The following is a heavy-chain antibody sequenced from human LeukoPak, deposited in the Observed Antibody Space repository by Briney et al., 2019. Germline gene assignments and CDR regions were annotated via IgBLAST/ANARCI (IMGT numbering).Heavy chain of an antibody. Sequence: SETLSLTCTVSGGSISSYYWSWIRQPPGKGLEWIGYIYYSGSTNYNPSLKSRVTISVDTSKNQFSLKLGSVTAADTAVYYCARTYGSGLGDYWGQGTLVTVSS. CDR2: IYYSGST. D-gene: IGHD3-10*01. V-gene: IGHV4-59*01. CDR1: GGSISSYY. J-gene: IGHJ4*02. CDR3: ARTYGSGLGDY.